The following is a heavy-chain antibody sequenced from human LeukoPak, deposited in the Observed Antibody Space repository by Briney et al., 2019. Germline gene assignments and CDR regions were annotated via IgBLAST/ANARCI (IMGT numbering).Heavy chain of an antibody. D-gene: IGHD6-6*01. CDR3: TRPRGYSSLSAVYFDY. Sequence: GESLKISCKGSGYSFTSYWIGWVRQMPGKGLEWMGIIYPGDSDTRYSPSFQGQVTISADKSISTAYLQWSSLKASDTAMYYCTRPRGYSSLSAVYFDYWGQGTLVTVSS. CDR2: IYPGDSDT. V-gene: IGHV5-51*01. CDR1: GYSFTSYW. J-gene: IGHJ4*02.